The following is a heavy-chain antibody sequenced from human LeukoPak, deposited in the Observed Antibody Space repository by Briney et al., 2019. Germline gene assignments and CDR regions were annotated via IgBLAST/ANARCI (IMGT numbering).Heavy chain of an antibody. Sequence: SETLSLTCTVSGGSISSYYWSWIRQPPGKGLEWIGYINYSGSTNYNPSLKSRVTISVDTSKNQFSLNLSSVTAADTAVYYCARSERYNSGWYFYFDYWGQGTLVTVSS. V-gene: IGHV4-59*01. CDR1: GGSISSYY. CDR2: INYSGST. J-gene: IGHJ4*02. CDR3: ARSERYNSGWYFYFDY. D-gene: IGHD6-19*01.